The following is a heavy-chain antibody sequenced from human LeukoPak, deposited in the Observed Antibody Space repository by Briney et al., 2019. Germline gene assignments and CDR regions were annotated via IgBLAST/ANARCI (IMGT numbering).Heavy chain of an antibody. CDR3: ARDGKIVGATTLDY. D-gene: IGHD1-26*01. J-gene: IGHJ4*02. Sequence: ASVKVSCKASGYTFTGYYMHWVRQAPGQGLEWMGWINPNSGNTNYAQKLQGRVTMTTDTSTSTAYMELRSLRSDDTAVYYCARDGKIVGATTLDYWGQGTLVTVSS. CDR2: INPNSGNT. CDR1: GYTFTGYY. V-gene: IGHV1-18*04.